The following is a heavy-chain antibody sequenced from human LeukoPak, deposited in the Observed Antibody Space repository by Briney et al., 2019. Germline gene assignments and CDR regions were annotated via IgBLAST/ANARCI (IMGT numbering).Heavy chain of an antibody. Sequence: SETLSLTCTVSGGSISSYYWSWIRQPPGKGLEWIGYIYYSGSTNYNPSLKSRVTISVDTSKNQFSLKLSSVTAADTAVYYCASILIRDGYNIDYWGQGTLVTVSS. CDR3: ASILIRDGYNIDY. CDR2: IYYSGST. V-gene: IGHV4-59*01. D-gene: IGHD5-24*01. J-gene: IGHJ4*02. CDR1: GGSISSYY.